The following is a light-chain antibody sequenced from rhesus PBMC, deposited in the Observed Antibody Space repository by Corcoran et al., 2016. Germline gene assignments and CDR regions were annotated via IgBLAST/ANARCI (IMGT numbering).Light chain of an antibody. CDR2: SAN. CDR1: QGISSY. J-gene: IGKJ3*01. CDR3: QQGNSNPLS. Sequence: DIQMSQSPSSLSASVGDRVTITCRASQGISSYLHWYQQKPGKAPKLLIYSANRLASGVPSRFSGRGSGTDFTLTISSLQPEDFATDYCQQGNSNPLSVGPGTKLDIK. V-gene: IGKV1-32*02.